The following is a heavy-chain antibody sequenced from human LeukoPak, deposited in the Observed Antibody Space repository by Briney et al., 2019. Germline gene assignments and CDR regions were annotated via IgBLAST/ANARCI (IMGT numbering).Heavy chain of an antibody. J-gene: IGHJ3*02. Sequence: SVKVSCKASGFTFTSSAVQWVRQAPGQRLEWIGWIVVGSGNTNYAQKFQERVTITRDMSTSTAYMELSSLRSEDTAVYYCAAGGEAGYDFWSGYDAFDIWGQGTMVTVSS. V-gene: IGHV1-58*01. D-gene: IGHD3-3*01. CDR1: GFTFTSSA. CDR2: IVVGSGNT. CDR3: AAGGEAGYDFWSGYDAFDI.